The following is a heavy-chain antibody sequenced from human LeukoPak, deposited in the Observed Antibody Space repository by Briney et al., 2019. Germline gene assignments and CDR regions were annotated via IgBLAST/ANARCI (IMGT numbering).Heavy chain of an antibody. V-gene: IGHV3-21*01. D-gene: IGHD3-3*01. Sequence: PGGSLRLSCAASGFTFSSYSMNWVRQAPGKGLEWVSSISSSSSYIYYADSVKGRFIISRDNAKNSLYLQMNSLRAEDTAVYYCARDFLTIFGVVIIGPAFDIWGQGTMVTVSS. CDR3: ARDFLTIFGVVIIGPAFDI. CDR2: ISSSSSYI. J-gene: IGHJ3*02. CDR1: GFTFSSYS.